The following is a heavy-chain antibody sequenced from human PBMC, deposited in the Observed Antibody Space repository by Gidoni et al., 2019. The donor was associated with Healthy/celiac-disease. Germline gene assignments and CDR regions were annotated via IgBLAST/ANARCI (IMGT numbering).Heavy chain of an antibody. D-gene: IGHD6-19*01. CDR3: ARHVPMQCLVGYFDL. CDR1: GGSISSSSYD. J-gene: IGHJ2*01. Sequence: QLQLQESGPGLVKPSPTLSLTCTVSGGSISSSSYDWRWIRQPPGKGLEWIGRISYSGRTYYNPSLKSRATMSVDTSKNQFSLKLSSVTAADTAVYYCARHVPMQCLVGYFDLWGRGTMVTVSS. CDR2: ISYSGRT. V-gene: IGHV4-39*01.